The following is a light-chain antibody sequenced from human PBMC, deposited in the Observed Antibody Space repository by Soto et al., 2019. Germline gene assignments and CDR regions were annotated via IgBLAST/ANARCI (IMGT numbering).Light chain of an antibody. V-gene: IGKV3-15*01. J-gene: IGKJ1*01. CDR1: QSVGSS. CDR2: GAS. CDR3: QQRSDWPPWT. Sequence: EIVITQSPATLSVSPGERATLSFSASQSVGSSVGWYQQKPGQAPRLLIYGASTRATGIPARFSGSGSGTDFTLTISSLEPEDFAVYYCQQRSDWPPWTFGQGTKVDIK.